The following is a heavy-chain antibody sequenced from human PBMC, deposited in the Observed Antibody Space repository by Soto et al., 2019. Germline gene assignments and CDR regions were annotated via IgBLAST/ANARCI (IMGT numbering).Heavy chain of an antibody. J-gene: IGHJ6*03. CDR3: AMTNTVQLERPDYYKDV. CDR2: INPSGGST. Sequence: ASVKVSCKASGHTFTSYYMHWVRQAPGQGLEWMGIINPSGGSTSYAQKFQGRVTMTRDTSTSTVYMELSSLRSEDTAVYYCAMTNTVQLERPDYYKDVWGKGTTVTVSS. V-gene: IGHV1-46*03. D-gene: IGHD1-1*01. CDR1: GHTFTSYY.